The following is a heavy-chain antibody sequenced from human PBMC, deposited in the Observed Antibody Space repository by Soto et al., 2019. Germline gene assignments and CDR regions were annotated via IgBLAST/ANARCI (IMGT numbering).Heavy chain of an antibody. CDR1: GGSMRGYY. V-gene: IGHV4-59*01. J-gene: IGHJ4*02. CDR2: ISYNGSP. CDR3: ARAGRSSSNMVFDY. D-gene: IGHD6-6*01. Sequence: PSETLSLTCAVTGGSMRGYYWSWIRLPPGKGLEWIGYISYNGSPNYNPSLKSRVTISLDTSQNQFSLKMTSVTAADAAVYYCARAGRSSSNMVFDYWGLGTLVTVSS.